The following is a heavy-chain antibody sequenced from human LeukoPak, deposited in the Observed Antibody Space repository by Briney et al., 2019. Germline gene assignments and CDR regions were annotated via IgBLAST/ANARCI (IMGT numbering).Heavy chain of an antibody. CDR1: GFTFSSYA. CDR3: AKVSGSGGTKYQPFDY. CDR2: ISGSGGST. J-gene: IGHJ4*02. D-gene: IGHD2-15*01. Sequence: GGSLRLSCAASGFTFSSYAMSWVCQAPGKGLEWVSAISGSGGSTYYADSVKGRFTISRDNSKNTLYLQMNSPRAEDTAVYYCAKVSGSGGTKYQPFDYWGQGTLVTVSS. V-gene: IGHV3-23*01.